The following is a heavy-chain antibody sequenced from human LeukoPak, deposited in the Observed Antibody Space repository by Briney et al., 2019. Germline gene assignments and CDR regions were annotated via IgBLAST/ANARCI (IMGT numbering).Heavy chain of an antibody. CDR3: ARGRATGYPYYFEY. CDR2: KKPNSGSN. J-gene: IGHJ4*02. V-gene: IGHV1-8*03. D-gene: IGHD5-12*01. Sequence: ASVKVSCKASGYTFTSYDNNWVRQATGQRLEWMGWKKPNSGSNGYSQKFQGRVTITRNTSISTAYMELSSRRSEDTAVYYCARGRATGYPYYFEYWGQGTLVTVSS. CDR1: GYTFTSYD.